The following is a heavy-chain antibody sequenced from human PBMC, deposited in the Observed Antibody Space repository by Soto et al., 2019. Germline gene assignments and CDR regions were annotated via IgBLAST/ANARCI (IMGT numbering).Heavy chain of an antibody. CDR2: IYYSGST. D-gene: IGHD2-8*01. CDR3: ARGKNGALVDAKKETGYFDY. J-gene: IGHJ4*02. CDR1: GGSISSSSYY. V-gene: IGHV4-39*01. Sequence: QLQLQESGPGLVKPSETLSLTCTVSGGSISSSSYYWGWIRQPPGKGLEWIGSIYYSGSTYYNPSLKSRVTVSVDTSKNQFSLKRSSVSAADTAVNYCARGKNGALVDAKKETGYFDYWGQGSLVTVSS.